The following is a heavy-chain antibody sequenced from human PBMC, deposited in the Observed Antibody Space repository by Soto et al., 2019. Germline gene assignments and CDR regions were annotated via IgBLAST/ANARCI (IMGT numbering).Heavy chain of an antibody. CDR3: ARPHLDRPTFYGMDV. CDR1: GFILGRNS. V-gene: IGHV3-48*02. J-gene: IGHJ6*02. Sequence: EEQLVESGGGLVQAGGSLRLSCAASGFILGRNSMMWVRQAPGKGLGWVAYITSSSTTMNYADSVKGRFTISRDNANNALYLQMNSLRDEDTAVYYCARPHLDRPTFYGMDVWGQGTTVTVSS. D-gene: IGHD2-2*03. CDR2: ITSSSTTM.